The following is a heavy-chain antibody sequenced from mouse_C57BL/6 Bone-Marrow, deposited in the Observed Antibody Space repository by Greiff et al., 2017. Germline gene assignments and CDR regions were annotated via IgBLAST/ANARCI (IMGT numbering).Heavy chain of an antibody. CDR1: GYAFSSSW. CDR3: ARYPSTGTVAY. CDR2: SYPGDGDT. Sequence: QVQLQQSGPELVKPGASVKISCKASGYAFSSSWMNWVKQRPGKGLEWIGRSYPGDGDTNYNGKFKGKATLTADKSSSTAYMQLSSLTSEDSAVYFCARYPSTGTVAYWGQGTLVTVSA. V-gene: IGHV1-82*01. J-gene: IGHJ3*01. D-gene: IGHD4-1*02.